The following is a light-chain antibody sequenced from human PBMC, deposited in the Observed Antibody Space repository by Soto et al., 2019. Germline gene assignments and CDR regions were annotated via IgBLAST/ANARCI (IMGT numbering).Light chain of an antibody. V-gene: IGKV3-15*01. CDR2: TAS. CDR1: QSVSNN. CDR3: QQRSNWPGT. Sequence: EVVMAQSPATLSLSPGERATLSCRASQSVSNNLAWYQQRPGQAPRLLVYTASTRAPGIPARFSGSGSGTQFSLTISSLQSEDFAVYYCQQRSNWPGTFGLGTKVDIK. J-gene: IGKJ1*01.